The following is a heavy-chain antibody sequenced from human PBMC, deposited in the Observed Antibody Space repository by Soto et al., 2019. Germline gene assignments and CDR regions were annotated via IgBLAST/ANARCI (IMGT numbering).Heavy chain of an antibody. Sequence: QLQLQESGPGLVKPSETLSLTCTVSGDSISSSSYYWGWIRQPPGKGLEWIGSIYYSGSTYYNPSLKSRVTISVDTSKNQFSLKLSSVTAADTAVNYCATDMGAVDYWGQGTLVTVSS. CDR3: ATDMGAVDY. CDR2: IYYSGST. V-gene: IGHV4-39*01. J-gene: IGHJ4*02. D-gene: IGHD1-26*01. CDR1: GDSISSSSYY.